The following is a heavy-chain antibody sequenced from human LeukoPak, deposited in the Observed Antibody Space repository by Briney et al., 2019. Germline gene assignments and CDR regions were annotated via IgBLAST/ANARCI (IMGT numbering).Heavy chain of an antibody. CDR1: GYTFTSYA. D-gene: IGHD3-10*01. Sequence: GASVKVSCKASGYTFTSYAMHWVRQAPGQRLEWMGWINAGNGNTKYSQKFQGRVTITRDTSASTAYMELSSLRSEDTAVYYCARVPGYGSGSSRRNWFDPWGQGTLVTVSS. J-gene: IGHJ5*02. CDR2: INAGNGNT. V-gene: IGHV1-3*01. CDR3: ARVPGYGSGSSRRNWFDP.